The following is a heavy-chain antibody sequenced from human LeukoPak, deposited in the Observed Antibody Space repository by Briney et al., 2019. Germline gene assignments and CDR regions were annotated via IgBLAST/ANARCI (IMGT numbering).Heavy chain of an antibody. D-gene: IGHD5-12*01. J-gene: IGHJ4*02. CDR2: MNPNSGNT. Sequence: ASVKVSCKASGYTFTSYDINWVRQATGQGLEWMGWMNPNSGNTGYAQKFQGRVTITRNTSISTAYMELSGLRSEDTAVYYCARGAGTNRKYSGYGDFDYWGQGTLVTVSS. CDR1: GYTFTSYD. V-gene: IGHV1-8*03. CDR3: ARGAGTNRKYSGYGDFDY.